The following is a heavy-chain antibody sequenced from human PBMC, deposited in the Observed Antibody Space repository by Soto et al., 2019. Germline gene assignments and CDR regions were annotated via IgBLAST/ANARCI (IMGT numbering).Heavy chain of an antibody. D-gene: IGHD6-6*01. V-gene: IGHV1-46*01. J-gene: IGHJ4*02. CDR3: ARDGQQLVPLDY. CDR1: GYTFTIYY. CDR2: INPSGGST. Sequence: GASVKVSCKASGYTFTIYYMHWVRQAPGQGLEWMGIINPSGGSTSYAQKFQGRVTMTRDTSTSTVYMELSSLRSEDTAVYYCARDGQQLVPLDYWGQGTLVTVSS.